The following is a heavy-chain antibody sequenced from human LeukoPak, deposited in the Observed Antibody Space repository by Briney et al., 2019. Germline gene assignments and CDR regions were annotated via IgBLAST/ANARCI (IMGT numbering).Heavy chain of an antibody. CDR1: GFTFSSYW. Sequence: PGGSLRLSCAASGFTFSSYWMSWVRQAPGKGLEWVSVIYSGGSTYYADSVKGRFTISRDNSKNTLYLQMNSLRAEDTAVYYCAREGNWNDGREDYWGQGTLVTVSS. J-gene: IGHJ4*02. CDR2: IYSGGST. D-gene: IGHD1-1*01. CDR3: AREGNWNDGREDY. V-gene: IGHV3-66*02.